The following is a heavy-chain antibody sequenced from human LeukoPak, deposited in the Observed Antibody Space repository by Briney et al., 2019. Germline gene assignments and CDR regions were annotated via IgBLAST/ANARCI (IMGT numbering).Heavy chain of an antibody. J-gene: IGHJ4*02. V-gene: IGHV1-2*02. CDR2: INPNSGGT. Sequence: ASVKVSCEASGYTFTGYYMHWVRQAPGQGLEWMGWINPNSGGTNYAQKFQGRVTMTRDTSISTAYMELSRLRSDDTAVYYCARDPRGYAWEIDYWGQGTLVTVSS. CDR3: ARDPRGYAWEIDY. CDR1: GYTFTGYY. D-gene: IGHD3-16*01.